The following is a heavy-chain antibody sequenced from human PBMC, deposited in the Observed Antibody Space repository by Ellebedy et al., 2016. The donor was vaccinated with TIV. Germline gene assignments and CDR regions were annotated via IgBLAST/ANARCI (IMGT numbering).Heavy chain of an antibody. D-gene: IGHD4-17*01. CDR1: GFTFSGHA. CDR3: TRDGPYGDENYFDF. J-gene: IGHJ4*02. CDR2: ISLDGLNK. V-gene: IGHV3-30*04. Sequence: PGGSLRLSCAASGFTFSGHAMHWVRQAPGKGLEWVAVISLDGLNKFYADSVKGRFTISRDNSKDTLYLQMNSLRPEDTALYYCTRDGPYGDENYFDFWGQGALVTVSS.